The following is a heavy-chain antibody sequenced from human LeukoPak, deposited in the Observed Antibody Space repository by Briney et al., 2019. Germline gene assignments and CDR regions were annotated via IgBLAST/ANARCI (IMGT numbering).Heavy chain of an antibody. CDR3: ARIAADGRGY. CDR2: LNWNGGST. Sequence: GGSLRLSCAASGFTFDDYGMSWVRQAPGKGLEWVSGLNWNGGSTGYADSVKGRFTIPRDNAKNSLYLQMNSLRAEDTALYFCARIAADGRGYWGQGTLVTVSS. D-gene: IGHD6-13*01. J-gene: IGHJ4*02. V-gene: IGHV3-20*04. CDR1: GFTFDDYG.